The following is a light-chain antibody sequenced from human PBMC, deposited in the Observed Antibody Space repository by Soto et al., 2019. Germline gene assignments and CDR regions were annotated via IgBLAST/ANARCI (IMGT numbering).Light chain of an antibody. V-gene: IGLV4-60*02. CDR2: LEGSGSY. J-gene: IGLJ3*02. CDR1: SGHSSYI. Sequence: QLVLTQSSSASASLGSSVKLTCTLSSGHSSYIIAWHQQQPGKAPRYLMKLEGSGSYNKGSGVPDRFSGSSSGADRYLTISNIQFADEADYYCETWDSNTRVFGGGTKVTVL. CDR3: ETWDSNTRV.